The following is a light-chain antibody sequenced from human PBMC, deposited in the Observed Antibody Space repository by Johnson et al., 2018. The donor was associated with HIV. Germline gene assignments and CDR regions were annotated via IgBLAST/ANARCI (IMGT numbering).Light chain of an antibody. CDR1: SSDMGNYA. J-gene: IGLJ1*01. CDR3: GTWDNSLKTGGA. V-gene: IGLV1-41*01. CDR2: DNN. Sequence: QSVLTQPPSVSAAPGQKVTISCSGSSSDMGNYAVSWYQQLPGTAPKLLIYDNNKRPSGIPDRFSGSKSGTSATLGITGLRPGDAADSYFGTWDNSLKTGGAFGAGIKVTVL.